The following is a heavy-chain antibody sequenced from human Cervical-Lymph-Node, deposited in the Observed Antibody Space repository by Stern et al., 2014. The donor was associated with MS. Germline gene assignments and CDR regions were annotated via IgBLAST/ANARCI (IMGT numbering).Heavy chain of an antibody. CDR2: IWYDGSNK. Sequence: VQLVESGGGVVQPGRSLRLSCSASGFIFRSYGMDWVRQAPGKGLAWVAFIWYDGSNKFYADSVKGRFTISRDNSKNTLYLQMNSLRAEDSAVYYCARHSYYDALTGYLDHGMDVWGQGTTVTVSS. V-gene: IGHV3-33*04. CDR1: GFIFRSYG. D-gene: IGHD3-9*01. J-gene: IGHJ6*02. CDR3: ARHSYYDALTGYLDHGMDV.